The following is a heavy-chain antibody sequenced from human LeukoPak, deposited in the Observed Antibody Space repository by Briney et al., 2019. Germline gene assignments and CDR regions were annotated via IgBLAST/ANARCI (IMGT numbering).Heavy chain of an antibody. J-gene: IGHJ4*02. CDR2: ISYDGSNK. Sequence: GGSLRLSCAASGFTFSSYGMHWVRQAPGKGLEWVAVISYDGSNKYYADSVKGRFTISRDNSKNTLYLQMNSLRAEDTAVYYCAKEYYYGSGSYFGPDYWGQGTLVTVSS. V-gene: IGHV3-30*18. D-gene: IGHD3-10*01. CDR3: AKEYYYGSGSYFGPDY. CDR1: GFTFSSYG.